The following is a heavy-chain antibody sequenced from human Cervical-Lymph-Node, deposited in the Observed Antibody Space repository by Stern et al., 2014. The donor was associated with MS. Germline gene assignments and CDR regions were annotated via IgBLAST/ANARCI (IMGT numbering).Heavy chain of an antibody. Sequence: QVKLVQSGAEVKKPGSSVKVSCKASRGTFSNHGISWVRQAPGQGLEWMGGIIPILGSAHTSQRLQGSVTFTADESTTTVYMELSSLRSEDTDVDYCATDRGYCSGGSCYSLDYFDYWGQGTLVIVSS. D-gene: IGHD2-15*01. J-gene: IGHJ4*02. CDR3: ATDRGYCSGGSCYSLDYFDY. V-gene: IGHV1-69*01. CDR2: IIPILGSA. CDR1: RGTFSNHG.